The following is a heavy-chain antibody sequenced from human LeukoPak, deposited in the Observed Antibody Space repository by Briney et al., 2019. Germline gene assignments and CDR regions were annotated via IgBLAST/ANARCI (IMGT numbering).Heavy chain of an antibody. CDR2: ISGYNDDT. CDR3: ARDHGFSGGSYSDTFDI. Sequence: GASVKVSCKASGYIFTTYGISWVRQAPGQGLEWMGWISGYNDDTNYAQKLQGRVTMTTDTSTSTAYMELRSLTSDDTAVYYCARDHGFSGGSYSDTFDIWGRGTMVTVSS. J-gene: IGHJ3*02. CDR1: GYIFTTYG. V-gene: IGHV1-18*01. D-gene: IGHD1-26*01.